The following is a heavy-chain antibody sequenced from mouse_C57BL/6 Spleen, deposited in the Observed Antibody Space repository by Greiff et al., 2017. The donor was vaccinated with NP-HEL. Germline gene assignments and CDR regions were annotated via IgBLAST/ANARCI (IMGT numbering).Heavy chain of an antibody. Sequence: EVHLVESGEGLVKPGGSLKLSCAASGFTFSSYAMSWVRQTPEKRLEWVAYISSGGDYIYYADTVKGRFTISRDNARNTLYLQMSSLKSEDTAMYYCTRDPPVGAMDYWGQGTSVTVSS. V-gene: IGHV5-9-1*02. J-gene: IGHJ4*01. CDR2: ISSGGDYI. CDR1: GFTFSSYA. CDR3: TRDPPVGAMDY.